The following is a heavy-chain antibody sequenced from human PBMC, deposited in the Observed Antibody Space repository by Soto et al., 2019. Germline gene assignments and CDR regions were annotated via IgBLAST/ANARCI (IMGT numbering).Heavy chain of an antibody. CDR2: VYYTGST. V-gene: IGHV4-59*01. CDR1: RGSISRNF. CDR3: ARDSPDFWSGLDY. J-gene: IGHJ4*02. D-gene: IGHD3-3*01. Sequence: ATLYLTCTVSRGSISRNFLSWIRQHPGKGLEWIGYVYYTGSTNYNPSLKSRVTISIDTSNDQFSLKLSSVTAADTAVYYCARDSPDFWSGLDYWGQGTLVTVSS.